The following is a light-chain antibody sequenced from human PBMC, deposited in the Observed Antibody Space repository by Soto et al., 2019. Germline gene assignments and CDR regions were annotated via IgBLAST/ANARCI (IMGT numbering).Light chain of an antibody. Sequence: DIKMNQSPSTLSGSVGDRVTITCRASQTISSWLAWYQQKPGKAPKILIYKASSLESGVPSRFSGSGSGTEFTLTISSLQPDDFATYYCQQYSTYTPRTFGQGTKVDIK. CDR2: KAS. CDR1: QTISSW. V-gene: IGKV1-5*03. CDR3: QQYSTYTPRT. J-gene: IGKJ1*01.